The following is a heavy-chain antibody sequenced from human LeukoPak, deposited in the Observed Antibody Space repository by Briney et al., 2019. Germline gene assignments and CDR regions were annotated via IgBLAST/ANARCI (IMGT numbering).Heavy chain of an antibody. V-gene: IGHV1-46*01. CDR1: GYTFTSYY. J-gene: IGHJ4*02. CDR3: ARELMVRGVVDY. Sequence: EASVKVSCKASGYTFTSYYMHWVRQAPGQGLEWMGIINPSGGSTSYAQKFQGRVTMTRDKSTSTAYMELSSLRSEDTAVYYCARELMVRGVVDYWGQGTLVTVSS. D-gene: IGHD3-10*01. CDR2: INPSGGST.